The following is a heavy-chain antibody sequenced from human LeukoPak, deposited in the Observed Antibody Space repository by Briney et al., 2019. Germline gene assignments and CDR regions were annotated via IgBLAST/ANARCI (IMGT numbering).Heavy chain of an antibody. CDR3: AREDYYYDSSGYCSY. Sequence: GGSLRLSCAASGFTFSSYSMNWVRQAPGKGLEWVSSISSSSSYIYYADSVKGRFTISRDNAKNSLYLQMNSLRAEDTAVYYCAREDYYYDSSGYCSYWGQGTLVTVSS. D-gene: IGHD3-22*01. J-gene: IGHJ4*02. CDR2: ISSSSSYI. V-gene: IGHV3-21*01. CDR1: GFTFSSYS.